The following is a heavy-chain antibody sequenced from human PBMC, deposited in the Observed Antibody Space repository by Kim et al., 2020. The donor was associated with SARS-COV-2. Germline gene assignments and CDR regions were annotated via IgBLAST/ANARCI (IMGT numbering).Heavy chain of an antibody. V-gene: IGHV4-59*13. J-gene: IGHJ4*02. CDR1: GGSISNYH. CDR3: ARTSGSGSRYFDY. D-gene: IGHD3-10*01. Sequence: SETLSLTCTVSGGSISNYHWSWIRQPPGKGLEWIGYIYYSGNTNYNPSLKSRVTISVDTSKNQCSLELSSVTAVDTALYYCARTSGSGSRYFDYWGQGALVTVSS. CDR2: IYYSGNT.